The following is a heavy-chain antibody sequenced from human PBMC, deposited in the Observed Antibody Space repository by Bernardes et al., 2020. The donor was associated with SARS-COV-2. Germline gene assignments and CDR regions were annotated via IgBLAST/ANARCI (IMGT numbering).Heavy chain of an antibody. V-gene: IGHV3-74*01. CDR3: ARGYTSGWARGDFDF. CDR2: INTDVSSA. Sequence: GSLRLSCAASGFTFSNYWMHWVRQAPGKGLVWVARINTDVSSATYVDSVKGRFAITRDNAKNTVYLQMSSLRAEDTAIYYCARGYTSGWARGDFDFWGQGTLVTVSS. D-gene: IGHD6-25*01. CDR1: GFTFSNYW. J-gene: IGHJ4*02.